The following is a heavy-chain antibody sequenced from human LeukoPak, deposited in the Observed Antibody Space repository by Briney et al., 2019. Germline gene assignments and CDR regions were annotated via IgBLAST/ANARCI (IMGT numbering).Heavy chain of an antibody. CDR2: IYYSGST. J-gene: IGHJ5*02. CDR3: ARNSYGGISFWFDP. CDR1: GGSISSSSYY. V-gene: IGHV4-39*07. Sequence: SETLSLTCTVSGGSISSSSYYWGWIRQPPGKGLEWIGSIYYSGSTYYNPSPKSRVTISVDTSKNQFSLKLSSVTAADTAVYYCARNSYGGISFWFDPWGQGTLVTVSS. D-gene: IGHD4-23*01.